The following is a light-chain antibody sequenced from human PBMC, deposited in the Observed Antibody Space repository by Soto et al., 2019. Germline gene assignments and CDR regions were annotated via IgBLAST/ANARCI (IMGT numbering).Light chain of an antibody. CDR1: QIVLYISNNKNY. Sequence: NVLTQSPDSLCVSLGERATISFKSSQIVLYISNNKNYLAWYQQKPGQSPKLLIYWASIRESGVPDRFSGSGSGTDFTLTISNLQAEDVAVYYCHQYLTNSWTFGQGTKVDIK. CDR2: WAS. J-gene: IGKJ1*01. V-gene: IGKV4-1*01. CDR3: HQYLTNSWT.